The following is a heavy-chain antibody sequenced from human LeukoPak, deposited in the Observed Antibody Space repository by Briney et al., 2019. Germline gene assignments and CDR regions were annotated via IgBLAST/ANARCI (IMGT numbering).Heavy chain of an antibody. Sequence: GGSLRLSCAASGFIFSNYDMNWVRQAPGKGLEWVSSISSSSSYIYYADSLKGRSTISRDNAKNSLYLQMNSLRAEDTAVYYCARGGNHGDYYYMDVWGKGTTVTVSS. CDR3: ARGGNHGDYYYMDV. V-gene: IGHV3-21*01. D-gene: IGHD1-14*01. CDR1: GFIFSNYD. CDR2: ISSSSSYI. J-gene: IGHJ6*03.